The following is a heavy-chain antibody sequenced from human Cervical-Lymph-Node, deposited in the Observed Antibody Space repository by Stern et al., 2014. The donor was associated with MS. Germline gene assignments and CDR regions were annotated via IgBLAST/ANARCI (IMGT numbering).Heavy chain of an antibody. CDR2: IIPIFGTP. Sequence: VELVESGAEVKKPGSSVKVCCKASGGTFSTQAINWVRQAHGQGIEWVGGIIPIFGTPNYAQKVQYRVTITADESTSTAYMDLNSLRSEDTALYYCATPSTVTVGGMDVWGQGTTVTVSS. D-gene: IGHD4-17*01. CDR1: GGTFSTQA. CDR3: ATPSTVTVGGMDV. V-gene: IGHV1-69*01. J-gene: IGHJ6*02.